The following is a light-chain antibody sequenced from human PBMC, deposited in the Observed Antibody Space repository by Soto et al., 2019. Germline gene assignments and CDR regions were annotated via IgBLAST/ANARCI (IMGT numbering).Light chain of an antibody. CDR3: QQYYTLPFT. CDR2: WAS. CDR1: RSILDSSINQNR. Sequence: DIVMTQSPGSLAVSLGERATFNCKSSRSILDSSINQNRLAWYQQRTGQPPKLLIFWASTRESGVPDRFSGSGSGTDFTLTISSLQAEDVAVYYCQQYYTLPFTFGPGSKVDIK. V-gene: IGKV4-1*01. J-gene: IGKJ3*01.